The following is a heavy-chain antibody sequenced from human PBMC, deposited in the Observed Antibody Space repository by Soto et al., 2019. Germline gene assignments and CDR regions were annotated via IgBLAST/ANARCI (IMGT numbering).Heavy chain of an antibody. CDR2: ISGSGGST. D-gene: IGHD3-10*01. V-gene: IGHV3-23*01. CDR1: GFTFSSYA. Sequence: EVQLLESGGGLVQPGGSLRLSCAASGFTFSSYAMSWVRQAPGKGLEWVSAISGSGGSTYYADSVKGRFTISRDNSKNTLYLQMNRLRAEDTAVYYCAKDTNRVLWFGEHFDYWGQGTLVTVSS. J-gene: IGHJ4*02. CDR3: AKDTNRVLWFGEHFDY.